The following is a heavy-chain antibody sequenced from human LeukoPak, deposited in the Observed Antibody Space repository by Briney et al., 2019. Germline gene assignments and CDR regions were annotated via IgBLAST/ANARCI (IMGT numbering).Heavy chain of an antibody. V-gene: IGHV3-23*01. CDR2: ISGSGGST. CDR1: GFTFSSYA. D-gene: IGHD3-22*01. Sequence: GGSLRLSCAASGFTFSSYAMSWVRQAPGEGLEWVSAISGSGGSTYYTDSVKGRFTISRDNSKNTLYLQMNSLRAEDTAVYYWAKDTFYYDSSPGGYWGQGTLVTVSS. J-gene: IGHJ4*02. CDR3: AKDTFYYDSSPGGY.